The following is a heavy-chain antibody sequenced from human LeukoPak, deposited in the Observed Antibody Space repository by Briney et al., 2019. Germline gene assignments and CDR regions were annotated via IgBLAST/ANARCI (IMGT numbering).Heavy chain of an antibody. J-gene: IGHJ4*02. CDR1: GFTFSDYW. Sequence: GGSLRLSCGVSGFTFSDYWMNWVRQAPGKGLEWVASIKQDGGEKSYVDSVKGRFTISRDNAKNSLYLQMSSLRAEDTAVYYCARAGYSRFVDDLDYWGQGTLVTVSS. CDR3: ARAGYSRFVDDLDY. CDR2: IKQDGGEK. V-gene: IGHV3-7*01. D-gene: IGHD1-26*01.